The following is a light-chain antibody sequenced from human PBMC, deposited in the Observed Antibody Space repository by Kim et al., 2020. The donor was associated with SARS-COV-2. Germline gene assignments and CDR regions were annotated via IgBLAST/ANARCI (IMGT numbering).Light chain of an antibody. V-gene: IGKV1-6*01. CDR2: AAS. Sequence: VPVGEGITSTCRASKVIRNELGWYQHRPGKAPKLLIHAASSLECGVSSRFRGTGSGTYFTLTISSLQPEDSVTYYCVQDDSYPRTFGGGTKVDIK. CDR1: KVIRNE. CDR3: VQDDSYPRT. J-gene: IGKJ4*01.